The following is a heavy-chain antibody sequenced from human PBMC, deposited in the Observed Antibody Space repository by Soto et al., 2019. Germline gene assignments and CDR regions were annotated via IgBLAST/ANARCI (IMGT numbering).Heavy chain of an antibody. D-gene: IGHD6-13*01. CDR3: ARGAAAGTFDDAFDI. J-gene: IGHJ3*02. V-gene: IGHV1-69*05. CDR2: IIPIIGTA. CDR1: GYTFTSYG. Sequence: GASVKVSCKASGYTFTSYGISWVRQAPGQGLEWMGGIIPIIGTANYAQKFQDRVTITRDRSTSTAYMELSSLRSEDTAMYYCARGAAAGTFDDAFDIWGQGTMVTVSS.